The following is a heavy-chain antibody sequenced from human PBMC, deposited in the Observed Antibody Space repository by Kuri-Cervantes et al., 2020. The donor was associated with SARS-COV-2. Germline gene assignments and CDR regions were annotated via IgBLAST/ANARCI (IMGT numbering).Heavy chain of an antibody. Sequence: SLKICCAASGITFSSYSMNWVRQAPGKGLEWVSYISSSSSTIYDAASVKGRFTISRDHAKNSLYLQMNSLRDEDTAVYYCARTYYDILTGYCPFDYWGQGTLVTVSS. D-gene: IGHD3-9*01. CDR3: ARTYYDILTGYCPFDY. J-gene: IGHJ4*02. CDR1: GITFSSYS. CDR2: ISSSSSTI. V-gene: IGHV3-48*02.